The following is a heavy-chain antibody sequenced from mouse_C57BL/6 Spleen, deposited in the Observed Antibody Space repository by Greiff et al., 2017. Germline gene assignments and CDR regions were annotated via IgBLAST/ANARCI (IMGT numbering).Heavy chain of an antibody. CDR2: ISDGGSYT. CDR3: ARDGPKDY. V-gene: IGHV5-4*01. J-gene: IGHJ4*01. Sequence: EVKLMESGGGLVKPGGSLKLSCAASGFTFSSYAMSWVRQAPEKRLEWVATISDGGSYTYYPDNVKGRFTISRDNAKNNLYLQMSHLKSEDTAMYYCARDGPKDYWGQGTSVTVSS. CDR1: GFTFSSYA.